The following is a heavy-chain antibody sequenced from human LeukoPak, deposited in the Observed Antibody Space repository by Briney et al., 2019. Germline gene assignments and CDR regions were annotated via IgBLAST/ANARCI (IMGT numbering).Heavy chain of an antibody. CDR2: IYTSGST. CDR1: GGSISSYY. J-gene: IGHJ4*02. Sequence: SETLSLTCTVSGGSISSYYWSWIRQPAGKGLEWIGRIYTSGSTNYNPSLKSRVTMSVDTSKNQFSLKLSSVTAADTAVYYCARDRDPAMVTGFDYWGQGTLVTVSS. CDR3: ARDRDPAMVTGFDY. V-gene: IGHV4-4*07. D-gene: IGHD5-18*01.